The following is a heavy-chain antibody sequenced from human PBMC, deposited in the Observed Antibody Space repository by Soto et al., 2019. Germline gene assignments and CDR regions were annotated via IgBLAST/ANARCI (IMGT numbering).Heavy chain of an antibody. CDR1: GGSISNFY. V-gene: IGHV4-59*01. CDR2: ISYSGNT. J-gene: IGHJ4*02. D-gene: IGHD2-8*01. CDR3: ARAPMVLSRSYFDS. Sequence: SETLSLTCTVSGGSISNFYWSWIRQPPGKGLEWIGYISYSGNTNYNPSLKSRVSISVDTSKNQLSLNLTSVTAADTAVYYCARAPMVLSRSYFDSWGQGXPVTVYS.